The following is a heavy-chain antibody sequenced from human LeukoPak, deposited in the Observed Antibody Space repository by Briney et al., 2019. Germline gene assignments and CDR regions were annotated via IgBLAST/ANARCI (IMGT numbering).Heavy chain of an antibody. CDR1: DDSITMYY. CDR2: IYSGGST. V-gene: IGHV4-4*07. J-gene: IGHJ4*02. CDR3: AREGGFGGPVY. D-gene: IGHD3-10*01. Sequence: PSETLSLTCSVSDDSITMYYWTWIRQPAGKGLEWLGGIYSGGSTDYNPSLKSRVSMSVDSSKKQLSLRLSSVTAADTAVYYCAREGGFGGPVYWGQGILVTVSS.